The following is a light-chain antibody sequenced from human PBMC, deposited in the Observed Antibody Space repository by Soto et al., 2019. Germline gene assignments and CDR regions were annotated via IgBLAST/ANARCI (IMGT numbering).Light chain of an antibody. CDR3: QQYDNRPPNP. CDR2: DAS. CDR1: QDISNY. Sequence: DIQMTQSPSSLPASVGDRVTITCQVSQDISNYLNWYQQKPGKAPKLLIYDASNLETGVPSRFSGSGSGTDFTFTISSLQPEDIATYYCQQYDNRPPNPFGQGTRLEIK. V-gene: IGKV1-33*01. J-gene: IGKJ5*01.